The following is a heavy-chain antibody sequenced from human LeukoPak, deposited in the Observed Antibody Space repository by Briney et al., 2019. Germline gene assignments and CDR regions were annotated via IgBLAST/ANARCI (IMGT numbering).Heavy chain of an antibody. CDR3: ARDLSVDYDFWSYFDY. V-gene: IGHV3-74*01. CDR1: GLTFSSHW. D-gene: IGHD3-3*01. Sequence: GGSLRLSCAASGLTFSSHWMHWVRQAPGKGLVWVSRITNDGSSTTYADSVKGRFTISRDNAKNTLYLQMNSLRAEDTAVYYCARDLSVDYDFWSYFDYWGQGTWSPSPQ. J-gene: IGHJ4*02. CDR2: ITNDGSST.